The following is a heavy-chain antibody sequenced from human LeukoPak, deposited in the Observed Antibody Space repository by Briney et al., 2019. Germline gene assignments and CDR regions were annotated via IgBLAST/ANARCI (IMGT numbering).Heavy chain of an antibody. Sequence: ASVKVSCKASGYTFTSYGISWVRQAPGQGLEWMGWISAYNGNTNYAQKLQGRVTITRDTSISTAYMELSSLRSEDTAVYYCAIGAVGFDYWGQGTLVTVSS. J-gene: IGHJ4*02. CDR2: ISAYNGNT. CDR1: GYTFTSYG. V-gene: IGHV1-18*01. D-gene: IGHD6-19*01. CDR3: AIGAVGFDY.